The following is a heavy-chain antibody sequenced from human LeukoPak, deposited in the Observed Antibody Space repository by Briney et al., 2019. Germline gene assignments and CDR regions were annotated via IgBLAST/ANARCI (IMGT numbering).Heavy chain of an antibody. CDR2: ITNSGRT. Sequence: AETLSLTCAVSGGSFCGSDWNWIRQSPEKGLEWIGDITNSGRTTYYPCLKSRVTISVDTSKSQFFLQLTSVTAADTAVYYCARDPTTVVTIPYYFDFWGQGTLVTV. CDR3: ARDPTTVVTIPYYFDF. J-gene: IGHJ4*02. CDR1: GGSFCGSD. D-gene: IGHD4-23*01. V-gene: IGHV4-34*01.